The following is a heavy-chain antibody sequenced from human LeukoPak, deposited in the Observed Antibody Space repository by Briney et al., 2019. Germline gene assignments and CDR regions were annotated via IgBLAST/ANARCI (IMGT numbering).Heavy chain of an antibody. CDR3: ARGASDHYSSSWYYYYYMDV. CDR2: IYYSGST. Sequence: SETLSLTCTVSGGSISSSSYYWSWIRQPPGKGLEWIGYIYYSGSTNYNPSLKSRVTISVDTSKNQFSLKLSSVTAADTAVYYCARGASDHYSSSWYYYYYMDVWGKGTTVTVSS. D-gene: IGHD6-13*01. CDR1: GGSISSSSYY. J-gene: IGHJ6*03. V-gene: IGHV4-61*05.